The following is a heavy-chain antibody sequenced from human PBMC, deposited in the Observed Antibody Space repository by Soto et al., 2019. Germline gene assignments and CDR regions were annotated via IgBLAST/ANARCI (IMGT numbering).Heavy chain of an antibody. Sequence: GGSLRLSCAASGFTFDDYTMHWVRQAPGKGLEWVSLISWDGGSTYYADSVKGRFTISRDNSKNSLYLQMNSLRTEDTALYYCVKDSFCSSTSCYDTSLYTYYYYGMDVWGQGTTVTVSS. CDR1: GFTFDDYT. D-gene: IGHD2-2*01. J-gene: IGHJ6*02. V-gene: IGHV3-43*01. CDR2: ISWDGGST. CDR3: VKDSFCSSTSCYDTSLYTYYYYGMDV.